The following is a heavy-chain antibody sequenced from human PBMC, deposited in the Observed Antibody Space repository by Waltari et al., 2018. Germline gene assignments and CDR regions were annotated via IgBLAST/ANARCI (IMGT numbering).Heavy chain of an antibody. Sequence: QVQLQQWGAGLLKPSETLSLTCAVYGGSFSGYYWSWIRQPPGKGLEWIGEINHSGSTNYNPSLKSGVTISVDTSKNQVSLKLSCVTAADTAVYYGARYCSAVAVGDYWGQGTLVTVSS. D-gene: IGHD6-19*01. J-gene: IGHJ4*02. V-gene: IGHV4-34*01. CDR2: INHSGST. CDR1: GGSFSGYY. CDR3: ARYCSAVAVGDY.